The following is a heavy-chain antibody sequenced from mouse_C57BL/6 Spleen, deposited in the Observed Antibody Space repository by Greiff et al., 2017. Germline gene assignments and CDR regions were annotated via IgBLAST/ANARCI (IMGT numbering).Heavy chain of an antibody. CDR1: GYSFTGYY. D-gene: IGHD3-3*01. J-gene: IGHJ2*01. CDR3: ADGLYYFDY. Sequence: VQLQQSGPELVKPGASVKISCKASGYSFTGYYMNWVKQSPEQSLEWIGEINPSTGGTTYNQKFKAKATLTVDKSSSTAYMQLKSLTSEDSAVYYCADGLYYFDYWGQGTTLTVSA. CDR2: INPSTGGT. V-gene: IGHV1-42*01.